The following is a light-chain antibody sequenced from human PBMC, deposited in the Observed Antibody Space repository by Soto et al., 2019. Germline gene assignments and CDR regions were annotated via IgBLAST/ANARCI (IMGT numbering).Light chain of an antibody. V-gene: IGKV3-20*01. J-gene: IGKJ1*01. CDR3: QQNDSSPSWT. CDR2: GTS. Sequence: EIVLTQSPGTLSLSPGERATLSCRASQSVSSKYLAWYQQKPGQAPRLLIYGTSSRATGISDRFRGSGSGTDFTLTISRLEPEDFAVYYCQQNDSSPSWTVGQRTKVESK. CDR1: QSVSSKY.